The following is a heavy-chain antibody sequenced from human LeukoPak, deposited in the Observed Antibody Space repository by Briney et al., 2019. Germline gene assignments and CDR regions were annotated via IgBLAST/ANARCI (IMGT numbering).Heavy chain of an antibody. CDR3: ARGRDSSGYYYYFDY. V-gene: IGHV3-21*01. Sequence: PGGSLRLSCAASGFTFSSYSMNWVRQAPGKGLEWVSSISSGSSYIYYADSVKGRFTISRDNSKNTLYLQMNSLRAEDTAVYYCARGRDSSGYYYYFDYWGQGTLVTVSS. CDR1: GFTFSSYS. CDR2: ISSGSSYI. J-gene: IGHJ4*02. D-gene: IGHD3-22*01.